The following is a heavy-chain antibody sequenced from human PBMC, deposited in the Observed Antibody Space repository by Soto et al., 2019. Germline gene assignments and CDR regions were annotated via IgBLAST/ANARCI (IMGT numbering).Heavy chain of an antibody. Sequence: EVQLVESGGGLVQPGGSLRLSCAASGFTFSRYWMSWVRQAPGKGLEWVANIKQDGSEKYYVESVKGRFTMSRDNTKNSLYLQMNSLRAEDTAVYYCVRDDTRRTNDFWSGQYTTDAFDIWGQGRMVTVSS. J-gene: IGHJ3*02. D-gene: IGHD3-3*01. CDR1: GFTFSRYW. CDR2: IKQDGSEK. V-gene: IGHV3-7*01. CDR3: VRDDTRRTNDFWSGQYTTDAFDI.